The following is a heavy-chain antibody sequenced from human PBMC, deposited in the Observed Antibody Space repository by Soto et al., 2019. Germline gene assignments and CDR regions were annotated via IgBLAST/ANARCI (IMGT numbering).Heavy chain of an antibody. Sequence: SETLSLTCVVSGGFLSDYFWSWIRQPPGMALEWIGEINHLGSINYNPSLKSRVTMSVDTSKNQFSLTLNSVTAADTATYYCARGGISHWAYFYYMDVWDRGTTVTVSS. D-gene: IGHD2-21*01. V-gene: IGHV4-34*01. J-gene: IGHJ6*03. CDR1: GGFLSDYF. CDR3: ARGGISHWAYFYYMDV. CDR2: INHLGSI.